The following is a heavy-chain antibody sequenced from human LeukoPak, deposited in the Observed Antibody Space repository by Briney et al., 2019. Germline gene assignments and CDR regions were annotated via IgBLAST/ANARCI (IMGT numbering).Heavy chain of an antibody. J-gene: IGHJ3*02. CDR1: GGSISSYY. CDR3: ARDRLRLNRWDAFDI. CDR2: IYYSGST. V-gene: IGHV4-59*01. Sequence: PSETLSLTCTVSGGSISSYYWSWIRQPPGKGLEWIRYIYYSGSTNYNPSLKSRVTISVDTFKNQFSLKLSSVTAADTAVYYCARDRLRLNRWDAFDIWGQGTMVTVSS. D-gene: IGHD5-12*01.